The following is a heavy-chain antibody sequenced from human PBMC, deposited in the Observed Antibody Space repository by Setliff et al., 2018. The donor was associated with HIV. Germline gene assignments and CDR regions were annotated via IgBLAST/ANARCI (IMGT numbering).Heavy chain of an antibody. CDR1: GYTFTSHG. Sequence: GASVKVSCKASGYTFTSHGITWVRQAPGQGLEWMGWINTGNGNTKYSQKFQGRVTITRDTSATTAYMELSSLRSEDTAVYYCATKVYCTNGVCLDAFDIWGQGTMVTVS. J-gene: IGHJ3*02. CDR3: ATKVYCTNGVCLDAFDI. D-gene: IGHD2-8*01. V-gene: IGHV1-3*04. CDR2: INTGNGNT.